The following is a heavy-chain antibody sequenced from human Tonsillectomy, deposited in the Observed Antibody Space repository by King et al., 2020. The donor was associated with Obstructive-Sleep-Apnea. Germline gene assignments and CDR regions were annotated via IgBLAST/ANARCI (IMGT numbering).Heavy chain of an antibody. CDR3: ARDRSGSSSWYSAFDI. CDR2: IYTSGST. V-gene: IGHV4-4*07. CDR1: GDSIISCY. Sequence: MQLQESGPGLVKPSETLSLTCNVSGDSIISCYWSWIRQPAGRGLEWIVRIYTSGSTNYNPSLKSRATMSVDTSKNQFSLTLNSVTSEDTAVYYCARDRSGSSSWYSAFDIWGQGTMVTVSS. J-gene: IGHJ3*02. D-gene: IGHD6-13*01.